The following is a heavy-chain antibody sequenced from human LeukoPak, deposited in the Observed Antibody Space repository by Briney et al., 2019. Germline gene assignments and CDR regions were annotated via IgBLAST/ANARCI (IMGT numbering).Heavy chain of an antibody. CDR3: VRGPLTIFGVVIMRFDP. D-gene: IGHD3-3*01. J-gene: IGHJ5*02. V-gene: IGHV1-46*01. CDR1: GYTFTSYY. Sequence: ASVKVSCKASGYTFTSYYMHWVRQAPGQGLEWMGIINPSGGSTSYAQKFQGRVTMTRDTSTSTVYMELSSLRSEDTAVYYCVRGPLTIFGVVIMRFDPWGQGTLVTVSS. CDR2: INPSGGST.